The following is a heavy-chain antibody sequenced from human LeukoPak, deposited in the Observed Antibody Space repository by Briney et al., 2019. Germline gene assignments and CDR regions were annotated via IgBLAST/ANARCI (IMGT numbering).Heavy chain of an antibody. CDR1: GESLTTHW. D-gene: IGHD3-10*01. V-gene: IGHV4-34*01. Sequence: SETLSLTCAVYGESLTTHWWSWVRQSAGGGLEWGGEINHSGHTNYNPSFESRLTVSIDKSKNQFSLRLSSVTAADTAIYYCARGRVYFRDLTSLRGVIPFDSWGQGTPVIVSS. CDR3: ARGRVYFRDLTSLRGVIPFDS. J-gene: IGHJ4*02. CDR2: INHSGHT.